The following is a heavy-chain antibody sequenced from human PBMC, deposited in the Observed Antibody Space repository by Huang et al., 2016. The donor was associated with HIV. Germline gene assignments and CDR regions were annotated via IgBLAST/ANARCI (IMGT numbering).Heavy chain of an antibody. CDR2: IFWDDDK. CDR1: GFSITTDGAG. CDR3: AHRQTYDFWSGSFDS. Sequence: QITLKESGPTLVKPTQTLTLTCPFSGFSITTDGAGVGWIRQPPGKALEWLALIFWDDDKRDSTSMKNRLSINKDTAKNQVVLTMTNMDPVDTATYFCAHRQTYDFWSGSFDSWGQGTLVTVSS. V-gene: IGHV2-5*02. D-gene: IGHD3-3*01. J-gene: IGHJ4*02.